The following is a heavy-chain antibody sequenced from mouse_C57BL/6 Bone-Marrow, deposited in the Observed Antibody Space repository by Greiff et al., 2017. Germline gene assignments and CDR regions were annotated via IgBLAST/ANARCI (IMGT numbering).Heavy chain of an antibody. CDR2: IRLKSDNYAT. J-gene: IGHJ4*01. D-gene: IGHD1-1*01. Sequence: EVKLMESGGGLVQPGGSMKLSCVASGFTFSNYWMNWVRQSPEKGLEWVAQIRLKSDNYATHYAESVKGRFTISRDDSKSSVYLQMNNLRAEDTGIYYCTTFYYYGSSFAMDYWGQGTSVTVSS. CDR1: GFTFSNYW. CDR3: TTFYYYGSSFAMDY. V-gene: IGHV6-3*01.